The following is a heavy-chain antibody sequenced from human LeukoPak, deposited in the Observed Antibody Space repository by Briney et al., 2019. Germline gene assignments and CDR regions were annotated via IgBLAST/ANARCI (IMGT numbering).Heavy chain of an antibody. CDR2: IKQDGSEK. CDR3: ARVDSSGWENWSDP. V-gene: IGHV3-7*01. J-gene: IGHJ5*02. CDR1: GFTFSSYW. Sequence: GGSLRLSCAASGFTFSSYWMSWVRQAPGKGLEWVANIKQDGSEKYYVDSVKGRFTISRDNAKNSLYLQMNSLRAEDTAVYYCARVDSSGWENWSDPWGQGTLVTVSS. D-gene: IGHD6-19*01.